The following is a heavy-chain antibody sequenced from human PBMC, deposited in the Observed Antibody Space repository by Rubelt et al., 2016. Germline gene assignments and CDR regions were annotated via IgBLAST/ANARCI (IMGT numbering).Heavy chain of an antibody. CDR2: IKRKTDGGTT. CDR1: GFTFTNAW. V-gene: IGHV3-15*07. CDR3: TTDPTYCSSTACYGYYFDY. Sequence: GGSLRLSCAASGFTFTNAWLNWVRQAPGKGLEWVGRIKRKTDGGTTDYAAPVKGRVTISRDDSKNILYLQINSLKTEDTAMYYCTTDPTYCSSTACYGYYFDYWGQGTLVTVSS. D-gene: IGHD2-2*01. J-gene: IGHJ4*02.